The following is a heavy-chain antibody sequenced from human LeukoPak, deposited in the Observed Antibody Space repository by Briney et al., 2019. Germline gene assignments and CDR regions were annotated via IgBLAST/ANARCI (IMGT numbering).Heavy chain of an antibody. D-gene: IGHD6-13*01. V-gene: IGHV3-9*01. J-gene: IGHJ4*02. CDR2: ISWNSGSI. Sequence: GGSLRLSCAASGFTFDDYAMHWVRQAPGKGLEWVSGISWNSGSIGYADSVKGRFTISRDNAKNTLYLQMNSLRAEDTAVYYCASGYSSSGNYWGQGTLVTVSS. CDR1: GFTFDDYA. CDR3: ASGYSSSGNY.